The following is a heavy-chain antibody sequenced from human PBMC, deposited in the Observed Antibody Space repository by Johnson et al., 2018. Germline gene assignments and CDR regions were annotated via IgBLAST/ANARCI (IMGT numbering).Heavy chain of an antibody. V-gene: IGHV3-11*04. Sequence: QVQLVQSGGGLVKPGGSLRLSCAASGFTFSDYYMSWIRQAPGKGLEWISYISSSGNTIYYADSVKGRFTISRDNAKNSLYLQMHSLRAEDTAVYYCARDEGVCDAFDIWGQGTMVTVSS. J-gene: IGHJ3*02. D-gene: IGHD6-13*01. CDR2: ISSSGNTI. CDR3: ARDEGVCDAFDI. CDR1: GFTFSDYY.